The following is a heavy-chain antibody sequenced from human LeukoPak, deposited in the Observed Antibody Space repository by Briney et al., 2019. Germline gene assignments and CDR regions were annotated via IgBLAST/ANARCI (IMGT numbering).Heavy chain of an antibody. J-gene: IGHJ4*02. Sequence: SETLSLTCTVSGGSISSTNYYWGWIRQPPGKGLEWIGSIYYRGSTYYNPSLQSRVTISVDTSKNQFSLKLYSVTAADTAVYYCARQTGSGLFILPGGQGTLVTVSS. D-gene: IGHD3/OR15-3a*01. CDR2: IYYRGST. CDR3: ARQTGSGLFILP. V-gene: IGHV4-39*01. CDR1: GGSISSTNYY.